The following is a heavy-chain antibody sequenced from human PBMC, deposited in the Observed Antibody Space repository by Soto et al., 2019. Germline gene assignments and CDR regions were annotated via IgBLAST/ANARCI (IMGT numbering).Heavy chain of an antibody. CDR3: AKDYLTNRWFASGLDA. CDR2: ISVGGDVT. V-gene: IGHV3-23*01. CDR1: GFTFSNYA. Sequence: EMQLLESGGGLVHPGGSLRLSCAASGFTFSNYAMTWVRQAPGKGLEWVSAISVGGDVTYYADSVRGRFTISRDNSKNTLYLQMNSLRAEDTALYSWAKDYLTNRWFASGLDAWGQGTTVTVSS. J-gene: IGHJ6*02. D-gene: IGHD3-10*01.